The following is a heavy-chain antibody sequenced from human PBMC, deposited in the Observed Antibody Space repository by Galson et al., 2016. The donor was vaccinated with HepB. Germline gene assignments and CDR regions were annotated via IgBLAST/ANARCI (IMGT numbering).Heavy chain of an antibody. CDR3: ARVPASTRFDY. CDR2: ISYSGSTT. V-gene: IGHV4-39*07. J-gene: IGHJ4*02. CDR1: GASISSSSYY. Sequence: ETLSLTCSVSGASISSSSYYWGWIRQPPGKGLEWIASISYSGSTTYYNPSLESQVTISIDTSKNQFSLKLNSVTAADTAVYYCARVPASTRFDYWGQGTLVTVSS. D-gene: IGHD3-3*02.